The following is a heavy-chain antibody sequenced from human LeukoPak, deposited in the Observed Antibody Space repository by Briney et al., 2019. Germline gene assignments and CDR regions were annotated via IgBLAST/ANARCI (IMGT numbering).Heavy chain of an antibody. V-gene: IGHV4-39*01. J-gene: IGHJ4*02. D-gene: IGHD5-24*01. Sequence: SETLSLTCTVPGGSISSRPYAWGWIRQPPGKGLEYLGSLSYSGSTYYNPSLRSRVTISVGTSKNQFSLQLSSVTAAETAVYYCARHISQGDGTKRGFDYWSQGTLVTVSS. CDR2: LSYSGST. CDR1: GGSISSRPYA. CDR3: ARHISQGDGTKRGFDY.